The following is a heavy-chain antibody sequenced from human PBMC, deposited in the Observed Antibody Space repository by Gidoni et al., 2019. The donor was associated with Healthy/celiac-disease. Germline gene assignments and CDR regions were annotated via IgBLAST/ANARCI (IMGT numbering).Heavy chain of an antibody. D-gene: IGHD5-18*01. CDR2: ISAYNGNT. CDR1: GYTFPSYG. CDR3: ARGIGRMVGYSYGSYYGMDV. J-gene: IGHJ6*02. Sequence: QVQLVQSGAEVKKPGASVKVSCKASGYTFPSYGISWVRQAPGQGLEWIGWISAYNGNTNYAQKLQGRVTMTTDTSTSTAYMELRSLRSDDTAVYYCARGIGRMVGYSYGSYYGMDVWGQGTTVTVSS. V-gene: IGHV1-18*01.